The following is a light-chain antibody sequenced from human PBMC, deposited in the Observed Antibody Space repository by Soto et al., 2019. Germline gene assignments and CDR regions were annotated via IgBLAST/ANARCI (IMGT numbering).Light chain of an antibody. Sequence: QSVLTQPPSASGTPGQRVTISCSGSSSNIGSNAVYWYQQLPGTAPTLLIYSNNQRPSGVPDRFSGSKSGTSASLAISGLQAEDEGDYYCAAWDVSLNDVVFGGGTKLTVL. CDR1: SSNIGSNA. V-gene: IGLV1-44*01. CDR3: AAWDVSLNDVV. CDR2: SNN. J-gene: IGLJ2*01.